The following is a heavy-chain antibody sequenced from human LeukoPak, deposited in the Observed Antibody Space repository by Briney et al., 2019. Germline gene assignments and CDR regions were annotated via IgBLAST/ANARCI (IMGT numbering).Heavy chain of an antibody. J-gene: IGHJ4*02. V-gene: IGHV4-4*07. D-gene: IGHD3-10*01. CDR3: ARVKGGSGSYLDY. CDR1: GGSISSYY. Sequence: ASETLSLTCTVSGGSISSYYWNWIRQPAGKGLEWIGRFNTSGSTNYNPSLKGRVTMSVDMSKNQFSLRLSSVTAADTAVYYCARVKGGSGSYLDYWGQGTLVTVSS. CDR2: FNTSGST.